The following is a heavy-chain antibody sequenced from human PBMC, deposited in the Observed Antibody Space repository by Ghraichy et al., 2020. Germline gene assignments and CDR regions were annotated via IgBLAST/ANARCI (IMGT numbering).Heavy chain of an antibody. J-gene: IGHJ4*02. D-gene: IGHD6-19*01. CDR1: GGSFSGYY. V-gene: IGHV4-34*01. CDR2: INHSGST. CDR3: ARGGPLYSSGLGRPHLFDY. Sequence: SETLSLTCAVYGGSFSGYYWSWIRQPPGKGLEWIGEINHSGSTNYNPSLKSRVTISVDTSKNQFSLKLSSVTAADTAVYYCARGGPLYSSGLGRPHLFDYWGQGTLVTVSS.